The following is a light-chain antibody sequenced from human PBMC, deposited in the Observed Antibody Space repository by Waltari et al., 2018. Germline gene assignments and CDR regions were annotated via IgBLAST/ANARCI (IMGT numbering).Light chain of an antibody. J-gene: IGKJ2*01. CDR2: KAF. Sequence: DIQMTPSPSTLSASVGDRVTLTCRASQSISIYLAWYQQKPGKAPKVLIYKAFSLESGVPSRFSGGGSGTEFTLTINSLQPDDFATYYCQQFHSIPYTFGQGTRLEIK. CDR3: QQFHSIPYT. V-gene: IGKV1-5*03. CDR1: QSISIY.